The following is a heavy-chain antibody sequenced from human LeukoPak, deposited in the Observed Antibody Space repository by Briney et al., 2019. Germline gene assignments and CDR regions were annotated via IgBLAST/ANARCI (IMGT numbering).Heavy chain of an antibody. J-gene: IGHJ4*02. D-gene: IGHD2-2*01. Sequence: GGSLRLSCAASGFTFSSYAMHWVRQAPGKGLEWVAVKSYDGSNKYYADSVKGRFTISRDNSKNTLYLQMNSLRAEDTAVYYCARSDLVVPAAIFDYWGQGTLVTVSS. CDR2: KSYDGSNK. CDR3: ARSDLVVPAAIFDY. V-gene: IGHV3-30*01. CDR1: GFTFSSYA.